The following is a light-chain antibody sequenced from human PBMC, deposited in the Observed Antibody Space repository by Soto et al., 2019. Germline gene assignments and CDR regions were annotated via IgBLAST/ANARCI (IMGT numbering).Light chain of an antibody. CDR1: QSVSSSY. CDR2: DAS. CDR3: QQYHDWVT. Sequence: EIVFTQKTGTLSLSSGERASLSFRASQSVSSSYLAWYQQKPGQPPRLLIYDASTRATGIPARFRGSGSGTEFTLTISYLRPEDFAVYFCQQYHDWVTFGGGTKVDVK. V-gene: IGKV3-20*01. J-gene: IGKJ4*01.